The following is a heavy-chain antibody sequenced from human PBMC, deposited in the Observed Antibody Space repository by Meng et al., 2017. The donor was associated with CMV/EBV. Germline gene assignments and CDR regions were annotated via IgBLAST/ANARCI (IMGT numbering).Heavy chain of an antibody. CDR2: IYYSGST. CDR3: ARAVVVVPAATGWYDP. V-gene: IGHV4-59*01. CDR1: GGSISSYY. D-gene: IGHD2-2*01. Sequence: SETLSLTCTVPGGSISSYYWSWIRQPPGKGLEWVGYIYYSGSTNYNPSLKSRVTISVDTSKNQFSLKLSSVTAADTAVYYCARAVVVVPAATGWYDPWGQGTLVTVSS. J-gene: IGHJ5*02.